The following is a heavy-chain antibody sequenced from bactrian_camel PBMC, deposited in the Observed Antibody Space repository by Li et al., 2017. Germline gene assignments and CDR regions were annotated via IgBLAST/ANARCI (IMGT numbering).Heavy chain of an antibody. CDR2: IDNLGSVKT. D-gene: IGHD6*01. J-gene: IGHJ4*01. V-gene: IGHV3S40*01. CDR1: GYSFGSRC. Sequence: VQLVESGGGLVQPGGSLRLSCAASGYSFGSRCMGWFRQAPGKEREEVVVIDNLGSVKTYYADYVKGRFTISQSEDKNTVELQMNSLKLEDTAMYYCVVAGSCASRWPRVQSFPDWGTGTQVTVS. CDR3: VVAGSCASRWPRVQSFPD.